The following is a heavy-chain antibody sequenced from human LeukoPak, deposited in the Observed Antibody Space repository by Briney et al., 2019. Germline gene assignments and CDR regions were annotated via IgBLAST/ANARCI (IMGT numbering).Heavy chain of an antibody. CDR2: IYYSGST. J-gene: IGHJ4*02. D-gene: IGHD3-22*01. CDR3: ARQSYYYDSSGYYDY. CDR1: GGSISSYY. V-gene: IGHV4-59*08. Sequence: SETLSLTCTVSGGSISSYYWSWIRQPPGKGLEWIGYIYYSGSTNYNPSLKSRVTISVDTSKNQFSLKLSSVTAAGTAVYYCARQSYYYDSSGYYDYWGQGTLVTVSS.